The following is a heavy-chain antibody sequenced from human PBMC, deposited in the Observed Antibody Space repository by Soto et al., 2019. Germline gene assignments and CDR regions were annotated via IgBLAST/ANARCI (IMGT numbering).Heavy chain of an antibody. CDR3: AREARSSLEYYYGMDV. CDR1: GGSISSYY. J-gene: IGHJ6*02. Sequence: PSETLSLTCTVSGGSISSYYWSWIRQPPGEGLEWIGYIYYSGSTNYNPSLKSRVTISVDTSKNQFSLKLSSVTAADTAVYYCAREARSSLEYYYGMDVWGQGTTVTVSS. V-gene: IGHV4-59*01. D-gene: IGHD1-1*01. CDR2: IYYSGST.